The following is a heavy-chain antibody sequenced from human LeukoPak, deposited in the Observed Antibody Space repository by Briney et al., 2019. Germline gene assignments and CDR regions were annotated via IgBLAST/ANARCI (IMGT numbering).Heavy chain of an antibody. V-gene: IGHV4-39*07. CDR1: GGSISSSSYY. Sequence: SETLSLTCTVSGGSISSSSYYWGWIRQPPGKGLEWVGSIYYSGSTYYNPSLKSRVTISVDTSKNQFSLKLSSVTAADTAVYYCARVELGAAAGPDKFDYWGQGTLVTVSS. D-gene: IGHD6-13*01. CDR2: IYYSGST. CDR3: ARVELGAAAGPDKFDY. J-gene: IGHJ4*02.